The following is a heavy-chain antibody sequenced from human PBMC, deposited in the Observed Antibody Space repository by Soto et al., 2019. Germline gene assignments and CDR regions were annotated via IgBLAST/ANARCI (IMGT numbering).Heavy chain of an antibody. CDR3: ARAFSATVKSLGLYGMDV. D-gene: IGHD4-17*01. J-gene: IGHJ6*02. CDR2: INHSGST. V-gene: IGHV4-34*01. CDR1: GGSFSGYY. Sequence: SETLSLTCAVYGGSFSGYYWSWIRQPPGKGLEWIGEINHSGSTNYNPSLKSRVTISVDTSKNQFSLKLSSVTAADTAVYYCARAFSATVKSLGLYGMDVWGQGTTVTVSS.